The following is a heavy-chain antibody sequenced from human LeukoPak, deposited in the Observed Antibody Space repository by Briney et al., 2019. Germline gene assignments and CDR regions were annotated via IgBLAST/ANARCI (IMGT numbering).Heavy chain of an antibody. V-gene: IGHV3-30*02. CDR2: MQYDGSDK. Sequence: PGGSLRLSCAASGFSFNNYGIHWVRQAPGKGLEWVTFMQYDGSDKFYADSVKGRFTISRDNSKNTLYLQMNSLRAEDAAVYYCAKDLGVYDFWSGYSPFDYWGQGTLVTVSS. CDR3: AKDLGVYDFWSGYSPFDY. J-gene: IGHJ4*02. CDR1: GFSFNNYG. D-gene: IGHD3-3*01.